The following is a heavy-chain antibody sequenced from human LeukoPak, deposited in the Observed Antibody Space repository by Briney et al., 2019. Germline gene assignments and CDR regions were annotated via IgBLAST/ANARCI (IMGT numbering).Heavy chain of an antibody. CDR3: ARMYSSSSEYNWFDP. D-gene: IGHD6-6*01. Sequence: SETLSLTCTVSGGSISSYYWGWIRQPPGKGLEWIGYIYYSGSTNYNPSLKGRVTIPVDTSKNQFSLKLSSVTAADTAVYYCARMYSSSSEYNWFDPWGQGTLVTVSS. V-gene: IGHV4-59*01. CDR2: IYYSGST. J-gene: IGHJ5*02. CDR1: GGSISSYY.